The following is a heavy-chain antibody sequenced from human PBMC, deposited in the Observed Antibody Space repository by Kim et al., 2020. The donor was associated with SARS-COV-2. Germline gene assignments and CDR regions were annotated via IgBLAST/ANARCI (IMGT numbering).Heavy chain of an antibody. Sequence: GGSLRLSCATSGFIFSDYGMHWVRQAPGKGLQWVGVIWNDGSKEIYADLVKGRFTISRDDSKSMLYLQMNSLRPEDTATYFCARSDTLMEDWGQGTLVTVS. V-gene: IGHV3-33*08. CDR1: GFIFSDYG. CDR2: IWNDGSKE. D-gene: IGHD5-18*01. CDR3: ARSDTLMED. J-gene: IGHJ4*02.